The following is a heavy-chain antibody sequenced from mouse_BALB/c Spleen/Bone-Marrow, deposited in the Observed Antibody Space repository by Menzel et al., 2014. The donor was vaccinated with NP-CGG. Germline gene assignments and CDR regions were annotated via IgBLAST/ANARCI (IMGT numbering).Heavy chain of an antibody. V-gene: IGHV14-3*02. Sequence: VQLQQSGAELVKPGASVKLSCTASGFNIKDTYMHWVKQRPEQGLEWIGRIDPANGNTKYDPKFQGKATITADTSSNIAYLQLSSLTSEDTAVYYCATGFAYWGQGTLVTVSA. CDR2: IDPANGNT. CDR3: ATGFAY. J-gene: IGHJ3*01. CDR1: GFNIKDTY.